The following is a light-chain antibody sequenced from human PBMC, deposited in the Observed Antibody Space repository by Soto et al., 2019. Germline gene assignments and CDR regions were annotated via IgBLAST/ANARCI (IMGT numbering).Light chain of an antibody. CDR2: SNN. CDR1: SSNIGRNT. Sequence: QSVLTQPPSASGTPGQRVTISCSGSSSNIGRNTVNWYQQFPGTAPKLLIHSNNQRPSGVPDRFSGSKSGTSASLAISGLQSEDEADYYCAAWDDSLNRVLFGGGTKLTVL. V-gene: IGLV1-44*01. CDR3: AAWDDSLNRVL. J-gene: IGLJ2*01.